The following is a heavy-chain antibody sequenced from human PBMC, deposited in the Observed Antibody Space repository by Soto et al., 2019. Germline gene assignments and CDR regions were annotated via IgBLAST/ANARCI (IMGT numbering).Heavy chain of an antibody. CDR3: TTHPNYSWHDTGWFDT. V-gene: IGHV4-4*02. J-gene: IGHJ5*01. CDR2: IYHSGTT. CDR1: GDSISNNKW. Sequence: SETLSLTCAVSGDSISNNKWWSWVRQPQGKGLEWIGEIYHSGTTNYTPPLKSRVSISADKSKNQCTLKLTSVTAADPALYFCTTHPNYSWHDTGWFDTWGQGALVTVSS. D-gene: IGHD1-1*01.